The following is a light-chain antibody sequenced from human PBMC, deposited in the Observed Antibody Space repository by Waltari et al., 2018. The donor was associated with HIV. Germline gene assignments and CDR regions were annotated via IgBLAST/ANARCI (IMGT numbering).Light chain of an antibody. J-gene: IGKJ5*01. V-gene: IGKV3-11*01. CDR1: QSVSSY. CDR2: GAS. CDR3: HQRSNWPIT. Sequence: EIVLTQSPATLSLSPGERATLSCRASQSVSSYLALYQQKPGQAPRLLIYGASSRATGIPARFSGSGSGTDFTLTISSLEPGDFGVYYCHQRSNWPITFGQGTRLEIK.